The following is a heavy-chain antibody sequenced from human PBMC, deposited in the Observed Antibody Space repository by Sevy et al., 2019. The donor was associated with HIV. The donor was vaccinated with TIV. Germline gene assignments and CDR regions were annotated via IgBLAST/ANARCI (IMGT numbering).Heavy chain of an antibody. CDR2: ISSSGSSI. D-gene: IGHD2-15*01. CDR3: ARDGGYSDYGMDV. J-gene: IGHJ6*02. Sequence: GGSLRLSCTASGFTFSSYDMNWVRQAPGKGLEWVSKISSSGSSIYYADSVKGRFTISRDSAKNSVYLQMNSLRVEDTAVYYCARDGGYSDYGMDVWGQGTTVTVSS. V-gene: IGHV3-48*03. CDR1: GFTFSSYD.